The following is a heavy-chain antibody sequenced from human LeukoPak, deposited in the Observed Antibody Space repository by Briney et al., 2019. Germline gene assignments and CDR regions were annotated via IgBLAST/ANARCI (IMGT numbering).Heavy chain of an antibody. V-gene: IGHV4-59*08. CDR1: GGPISSYY. CDR2: IYYSGST. Sequence: PSETLSLTCSVSGGPISSYYWSWLRQPPGKALEWIGHIYYSGSTNYIPSLKSRVTISVDTSKNQFSLKLSSVTAADTAVYYCAGGTMVRGVIINIPYYFDYWGQGTLVTVSS. J-gene: IGHJ4*02. CDR3: AGGTMVRGVIINIPYYFDY. D-gene: IGHD3-10*01.